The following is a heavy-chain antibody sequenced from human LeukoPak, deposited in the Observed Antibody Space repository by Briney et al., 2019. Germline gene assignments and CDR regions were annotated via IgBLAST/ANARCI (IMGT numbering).Heavy chain of an antibody. V-gene: IGHV4-34*01. J-gene: IGHJ2*01. CDR1: GGSFSGYY. D-gene: IGHD6-13*01. Sequence: SETLSLTCAVYGGSFSGYYWSWIRQPPGKGLEWIGEINHSGSTNYNPSLKSRVTISVDTSKNQFSLKLSSVTAADTAVYYCARGFPWVAAARTTKKNWYFDLWGRGTLVTVSS. CDR2: INHSGST. CDR3: ARGFPWVAAARTTKKNWYFDL.